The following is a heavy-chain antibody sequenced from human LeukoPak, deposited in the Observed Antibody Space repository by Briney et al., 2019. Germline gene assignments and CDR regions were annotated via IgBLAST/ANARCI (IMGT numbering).Heavy chain of an antibody. CDR1: GGSISSYY. CDR2: IYYSGST. J-gene: IGHJ4*02. V-gene: IGHV4-59*08. D-gene: IGHD3-16*02. CDR3: ARRSRRLGELSLPDY. Sequence: SETLSLTCTVSGGSISSYYWSWIRQPPGKGLEWIRYIYYSGSTNYNPSLKSRVTISVDTSKNQFSLKLSSVTAADTAVYYCARRSRRLGELSLPDYWGQGTLVTVSS.